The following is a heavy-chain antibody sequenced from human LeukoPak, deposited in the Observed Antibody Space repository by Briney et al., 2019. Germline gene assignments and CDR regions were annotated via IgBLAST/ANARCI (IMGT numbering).Heavy chain of an antibody. CDR2: ISSSGSTI. CDR1: GFTFSSYE. V-gene: IGHV3-48*03. Sequence: GGSLRLSCAASGFTFSSYEMNWVRQAPGKGLEWVSYISSSGSTIYYADSVKGRFTISRDTTKNSLSVQMNGLRAEDTGVYYCVKVKEVRRAPYDYWGQGTPVTVSS. CDR3: VKVKEVRRAPYDY. J-gene: IGHJ4*02.